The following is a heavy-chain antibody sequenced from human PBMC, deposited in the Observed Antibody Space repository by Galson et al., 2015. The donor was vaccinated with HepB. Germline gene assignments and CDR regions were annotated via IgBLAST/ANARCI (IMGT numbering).Heavy chain of an antibody. Sequence: SETLSLTCTVSGASISTYYWTWIRQSAGKGLEYIGRMYSSGSTNYNPSLKSRVIMSVDTSKNQFSLKLSSVTAADTAVYYCARDNPAYYGSGSHKWYGMDVWGQGTTVTVSS. D-gene: IGHD3-10*01. CDR1: GASISTYY. J-gene: IGHJ6*02. V-gene: IGHV4-4*07. CDR2: MYSSGST. CDR3: ARDNPAYYGSGSHKWYGMDV.